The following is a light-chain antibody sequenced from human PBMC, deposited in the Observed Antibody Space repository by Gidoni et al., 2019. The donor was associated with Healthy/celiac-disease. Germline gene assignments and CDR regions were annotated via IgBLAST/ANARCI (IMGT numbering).Light chain of an antibody. CDR3: QVWDSSSDHYV. CDR1: NIGRKS. J-gene: IGLJ7*01. CDR2: DDS. Sequence: SSVLTQPPSVSVAPGQTARITCGGNNIGRKSVHWYQQKPGQAPVLVVYDDSDRPSGIPERFSGSNSGNTATLTISRVEAGDEADYYCQVWDSSSDHYVFGGGTQLTVL. V-gene: IGLV3-21*02.